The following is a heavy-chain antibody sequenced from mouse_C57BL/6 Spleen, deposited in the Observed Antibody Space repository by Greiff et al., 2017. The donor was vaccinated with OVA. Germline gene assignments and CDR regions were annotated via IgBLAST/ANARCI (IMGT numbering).Heavy chain of an antibody. J-gene: IGHJ2*01. CDR3: ARDRNDYDGGYYLDY. D-gene: IGHD2-4*01. V-gene: IGHV3-6*01. Sequence: EVKLVESGPGLVKPSQSLSLTCSVTGYSITSGYYWNWIRQFPGNKLEWMGYISYDGSNNYNPSLKNRISITRDTSKNQFFLKLNSVTTEDTATYYCARDRNDYDGGYYLDYWGQGTTLTVSS. CDR2: ISYDGSN. CDR1: GYSITSGYY.